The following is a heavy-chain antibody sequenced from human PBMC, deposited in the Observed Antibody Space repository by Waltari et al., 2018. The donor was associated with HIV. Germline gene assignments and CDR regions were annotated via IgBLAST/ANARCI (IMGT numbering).Heavy chain of an antibody. V-gene: IGHV1-2*02. CDR3: VSSYQRSTGHAAAVDI. Sequence: VPCGAEIKTTVESVRASCKSSGNSFSTYYSHWVRQTPAYEFVWLGWRNPNTSGENYAQKFQGRVTMIRDTSVTATYMNLTALTSADTAVYFCVSSYQRSTGHAAAVDIWGQGTVISVSS. CDR2: RNPNTSGE. J-gene: IGHJ3*02. D-gene: IGHD2-2*01. CDR1: GNSFSTYY.